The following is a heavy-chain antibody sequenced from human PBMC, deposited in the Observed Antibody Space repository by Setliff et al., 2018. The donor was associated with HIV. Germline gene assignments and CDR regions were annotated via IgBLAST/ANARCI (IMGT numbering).Heavy chain of an antibody. CDR3: ARSVIGYYYYGMDV. V-gene: IGHV3-NL1*01. CDR2: ISSGGEIM. CDR1: GFTFSSYG. Sequence: GGSLRLSCAASGFTFSSYGMHWVRQAPGKGLEWVSAISSGGEIMFYADSVKGRFTISTDNSKNTLYLQMNSLRAEDTAVYYCARSVIGYYYYGMDVWGQGTLVTVSS. D-gene: IGHD3-10*01. J-gene: IGHJ6*02.